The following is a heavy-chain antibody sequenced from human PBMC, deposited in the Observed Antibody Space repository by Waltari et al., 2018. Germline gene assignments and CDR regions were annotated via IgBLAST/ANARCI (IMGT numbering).Heavy chain of an antibody. CDR2: ISSDASDT. J-gene: IGHJ6*02. V-gene: IGHV3-74*03. CDR3: ARVARRTYRSPVPGRHYYYGMDV. Sequence: EEQLVESGGGLVQPGDSLRLSCAASGFTFRTYWMNSLRHAPGEGPLWVSRISSDASDTAYADSVKGRFTISRDNAKNTLYLQMNRLRAEDTAVYYCARVARRTYRSPVPGRHYYYGMDVWGQGTTVTVSS. D-gene: IGHD1-1*01. CDR1: GFTFRTYW.